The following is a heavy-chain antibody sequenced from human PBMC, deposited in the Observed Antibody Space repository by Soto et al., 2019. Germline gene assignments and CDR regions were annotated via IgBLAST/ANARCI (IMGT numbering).Heavy chain of an antibody. D-gene: IGHD3-3*01. Sequence: ASVKVSCKASGYTFTSYGISWVRQAPGQGLEWMGWISAYNGNTNYAQKLQGRVTMTTDTSTRTAYMELGSLRSDDTAVYYCARDRWDNCDFRSSNYWFNVWGQGALVSVCS. CDR2: ISAYNGNT. CDR1: GYTFTSYG. V-gene: IGHV1-18*01. CDR3: ARDRWDNCDFRSSNYWFNV. J-gene: IGHJ5*02.